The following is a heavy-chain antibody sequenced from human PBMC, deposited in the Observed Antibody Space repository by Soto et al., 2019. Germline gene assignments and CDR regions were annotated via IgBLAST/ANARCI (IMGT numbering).Heavy chain of an antibody. J-gene: IGHJ4*02. V-gene: IGHV3-15*01. D-gene: IGHD6-19*01. CDR2: IQTKTDGGTT. CDR3: TLDWGSGWHY. Sequence: EVQLVESGGGLVKPGGSLRLSCAASGFTFSNAWMIWVRQAQGKGLEWVGRIQTKTDGGTTDYGAPVKGRFTISRDDSKNTLYLQMNSLKIEDTGVYYCTLDWGSGWHYGGQGTLVTVSS. CDR1: GFTFSNAW.